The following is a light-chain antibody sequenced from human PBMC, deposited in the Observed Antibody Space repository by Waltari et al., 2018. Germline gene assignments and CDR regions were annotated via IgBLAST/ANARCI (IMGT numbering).Light chain of an antibody. Sequence: DIQMTQSPSAMSASVGDRVTITCGASQGISNFLAWFQQKPGKVPKRLIYGASSLQSGVPSRFSGSGSGTEFTLTISSLQPEDFATYYCLQHNSYPLTFGGGTKVEIK. CDR2: GAS. CDR1: QGISNF. J-gene: IGKJ4*01. V-gene: IGKV1-17*03. CDR3: LQHNSYPLT.